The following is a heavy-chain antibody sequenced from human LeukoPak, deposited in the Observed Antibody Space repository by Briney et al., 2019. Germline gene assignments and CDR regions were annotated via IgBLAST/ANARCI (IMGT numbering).Heavy chain of an antibody. Sequence: PSETLSLTCAVSGGSFSGYYWTWIRQPPGKGLEWIGEINHSGSANYNPSLKSRVTISLDTSKNQFSLNLSSVTAADTAVYYCAQKVGRIVVVPAAMLSYAFDIWGQGTMVTVSS. CDR3: AQKVGRIVVVPAAMLSYAFDI. D-gene: IGHD2-2*01. J-gene: IGHJ3*02. CDR2: INHSGSA. CDR1: GGSFSGYY. V-gene: IGHV4-34*01.